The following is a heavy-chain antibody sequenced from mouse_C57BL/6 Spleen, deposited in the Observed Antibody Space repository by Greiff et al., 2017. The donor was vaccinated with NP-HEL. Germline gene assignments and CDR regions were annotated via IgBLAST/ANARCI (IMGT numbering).Heavy chain of an antibody. CDR1: GYSITSGYY. CDR2: ISYDGSN. CDR3: AGLRPLYWYFDV. J-gene: IGHJ1*03. D-gene: IGHD2-2*01. V-gene: IGHV3-6*01. Sequence: EVQLQQSGPGLVKPSQSLSLTCSVTGYSITSGYYWNWIRQFPGNKLEWMGYISYDGSNNYNPSLKNRISITRDTSKNQFFLKLNSVTTEDTATYYCAGLRPLYWYFDVWGTGTTVTVSS.